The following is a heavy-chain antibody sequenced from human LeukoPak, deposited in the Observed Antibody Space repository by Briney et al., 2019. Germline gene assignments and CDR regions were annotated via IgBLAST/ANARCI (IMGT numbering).Heavy chain of an antibody. CDR3: ARSNSGYDWWIYYFDY. CDR1: GGTFSSYA. CDR2: IIPIFGTA. V-gene: IGHV1-69*01. D-gene: IGHD5-12*01. J-gene: IGHJ4*02. Sequence: SVKVSFKASGGTFSSYAISWVRQPPGQGLEWMGGIIPIFGTANYAQKFQGRVTITADESTSTAYMELSSTRSEDTAVYCCARSNSGYDWWIYYFDYWGQGTLVTVSS.